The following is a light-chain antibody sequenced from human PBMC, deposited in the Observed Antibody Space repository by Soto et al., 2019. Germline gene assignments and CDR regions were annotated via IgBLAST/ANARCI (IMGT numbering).Light chain of an antibody. J-gene: IGKJ4*01. CDR1: QSVSSY. CDR2: DAS. CDR3: LRRLNWPPLT. V-gene: IGKV3-11*01. Sequence: EIVLTQSPATLSFSPGERATLSCRASQSVSSYLAWYQQKPGQAPRLLIYDASNRATGIPARFSGSGSGTDFTLTISSLEPEDSAIYYCLRRLNWPPLTFGGGTKVEIK.